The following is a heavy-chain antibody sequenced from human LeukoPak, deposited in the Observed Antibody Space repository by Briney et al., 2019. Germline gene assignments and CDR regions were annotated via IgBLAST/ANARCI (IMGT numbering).Heavy chain of an antibody. Sequence: SETLSLTCTVSGGSISSSSYYWGWIRQPPGKGLEWIGSIYYSGSTYYNPSLKSRVTISVDTSKNQFSLKLSSVTAADTAVYYCAREGQQLIPHGMDVWGQGTTVTVSS. CDR3: AREGQQLIPHGMDV. CDR2: IYYSGST. V-gene: IGHV4-39*07. D-gene: IGHD6-13*01. J-gene: IGHJ6*02. CDR1: GGSISSSSYY.